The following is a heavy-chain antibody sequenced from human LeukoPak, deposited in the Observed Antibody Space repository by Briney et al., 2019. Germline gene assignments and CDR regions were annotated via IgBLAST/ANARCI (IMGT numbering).Heavy chain of an antibody. J-gene: IGHJ3*02. CDR1: GFTFSSYG. CDR2: ISYDGSNK. D-gene: IGHD3-22*01. CDR3: AKVAMVIFDAFDI. V-gene: IGHV3-30*18. Sequence: GGSLRLSCAASGFTFSSYGMHWVRQAPGKGLEWVAVISYDGSNKYYADSVKGRFTISRDNSKNTLYLQMNSLRAGDTAVYYCAKVAMVIFDAFDIWGQGTMVTDSS.